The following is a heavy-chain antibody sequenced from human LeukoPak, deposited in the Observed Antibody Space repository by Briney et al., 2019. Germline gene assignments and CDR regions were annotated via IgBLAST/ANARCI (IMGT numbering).Heavy chain of an antibody. CDR3: ARGPEMATISPPVD. D-gene: IGHD5-24*01. CDR2: IIPILGIA. Sequence: ASVKVSCKASGGTFSSYAIGWVRQAPGQGLEWMGRIIPILGIANYAQKFQGRVTITADKSTSTAYMELSSLRSEDTAVYYCARGPEMATISPPVDWGQGTLVTVSS. J-gene: IGHJ4*02. V-gene: IGHV1-69*04. CDR1: GGTFSSYA.